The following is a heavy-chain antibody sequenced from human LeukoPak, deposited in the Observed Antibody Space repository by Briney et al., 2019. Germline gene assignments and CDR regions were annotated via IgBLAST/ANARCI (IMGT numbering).Heavy chain of an antibody. J-gene: IGHJ3*02. CDR2: IYHSGST. CDR3: ARRKPYSSSWYWGGDAFDI. CDR1: GGSISSRNW. V-gene: IGHV4-4*02. Sequence: PSGTLSLTCAVSGGSISSRNWWSWVRQPPGKGLEWIGEIYHSGSTNYNPSLKSRVTISVDKSKNQFSLKVSSVTAADTAVYYCARRKPYSSSWYWGGDAFDIWGQGTMVTVSS. D-gene: IGHD6-13*01.